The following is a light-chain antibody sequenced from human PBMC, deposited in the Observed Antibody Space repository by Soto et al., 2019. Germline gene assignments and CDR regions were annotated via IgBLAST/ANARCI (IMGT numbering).Light chain of an antibody. V-gene: IGKV3-15*01. CDR1: QSISDT. J-gene: IGKJ1*01. CDR3: QQYNSYSQT. Sequence: EIVMTQSPATLSVSPGGRATLACRASQSISDTLAWYQQQPGQAPRILIHGASTRATGFPARFSGSGTGTDFTLTNSSLQPDDFATYFCQQYNSYSQTVGQGTKVDIK. CDR2: GAS.